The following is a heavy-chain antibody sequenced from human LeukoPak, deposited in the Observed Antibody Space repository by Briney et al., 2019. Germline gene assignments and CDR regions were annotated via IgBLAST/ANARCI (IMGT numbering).Heavy chain of an antibody. D-gene: IGHD3-10*01. CDR1: GGSVRSYY. CDR2: IYYSGDT. V-gene: IGHV4-59*02. CDR3: VTLDRPPSGYSNAWFGNDY. J-gene: IGHJ4*02. Sequence: SETLSLTCAVSGGSVRSYYWSWLRQPPGKALQRIGNIYYSGDTNYNPSLKSRVTMSLDASKNQFSLKVTSVTAADTAVYYCVTLDRPPSGYSNAWFGNDYWGQGTLVTVSS.